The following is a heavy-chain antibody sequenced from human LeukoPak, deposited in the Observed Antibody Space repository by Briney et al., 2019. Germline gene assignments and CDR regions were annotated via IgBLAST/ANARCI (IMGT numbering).Heavy chain of an antibody. CDR2: IYTSGST. J-gene: IGHJ4*02. CDR3: ARELDTAMVTYYFDY. CDR1: GGSISSGSYY. Sequence: PSQTLSLTCTVSGGSISSGSYYWSWIRQPAGKRLEWIGRIYTSGSTNYNPSLKSRVTISVDTSKNQFSLKLSSVTAADTAVYYCARELDTAMVTYYFDYWGQGTLVTVSS. V-gene: IGHV4-61*02. D-gene: IGHD5-18*01.